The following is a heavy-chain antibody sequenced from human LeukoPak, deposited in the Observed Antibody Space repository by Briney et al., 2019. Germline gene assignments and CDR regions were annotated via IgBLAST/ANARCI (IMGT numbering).Heavy chain of an antibody. CDR3: ARMPYVGIVATINGGYYYYYGMDV. CDR2: INHSGST. CDR1: GGSVSSGSYY. Sequence: SETLSLTCIVSGGSVSSGSYYWSWIRQPPGKGLEWIGEINHSGSTNYNPSLKSRVTISVDTSKNQFSLKLSSVTAADTAVYYRARMPYVGIVATINGGYYYYYGMDVWGQGTTVTVSS. D-gene: IGHD5-12*01. V-gene: IGHV4-61*01. J-gene: IGHJ6*02.